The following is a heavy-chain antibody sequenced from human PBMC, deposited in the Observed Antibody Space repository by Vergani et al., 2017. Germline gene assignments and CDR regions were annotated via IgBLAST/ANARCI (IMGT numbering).Heavy chain of an antibody. CDR3: ARARRGAFDI. CDR2: IWYDGSNE. CDR1: GFTFSSYG. J-gene: IGHJ3*02. Sequence: QVQLVESGGGVVQPGRSLRLSCAASGFTFSSYGMHWVRQAPGKGREWVAVIWYDGSNEYYADSVKVRFTISRDNSKNTLYLQMNSLRAEDTAVYYCARARRGAFDIWGQGTMVTVSS. V-gene: IGHV3-33*01.